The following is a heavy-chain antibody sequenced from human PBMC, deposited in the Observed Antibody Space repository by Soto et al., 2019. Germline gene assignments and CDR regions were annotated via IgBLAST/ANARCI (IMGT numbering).Heavy chain of an antibody. CDR3: ARKNPYYYYGMDV. V-gene: IGHV4-61*01. J-gene: IGHJ6*02. CDR2: IYYSGST. CDR1: GGSVSSGSYY. Sequence: PSETLSLTCTVSGGSVSSGSYYWSWIRQPPGKGLEWIGYIYYSGSTNYNPSLKSRVTISVDTSKNQFSLKLSSVTAADTAVYYCARKNPYYYYGMDVWGQGTTVTVSS.